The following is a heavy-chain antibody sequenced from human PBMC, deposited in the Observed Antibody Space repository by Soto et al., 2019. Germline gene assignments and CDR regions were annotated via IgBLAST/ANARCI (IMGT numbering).Heavy chain of an antibody. V-gene: IGHV1-69*06. CDR2: IIPIFGTA. CDR3: ARPLSTTVTTSCYGMDV. D-gene: IGHD4-17*01. CDR1: GGTFSSSA. Sequence: SVKVSCRSSGGTFSSSAISCVRQAPGQGLECLGGIIPIFGTANYAQKFQGRVTITADKSTSTAYMELSSVRSEDTAVYYCARPLSTTVTTSCYGMDVWGQGTTVSVS. J-gene: IGHJ6*02.